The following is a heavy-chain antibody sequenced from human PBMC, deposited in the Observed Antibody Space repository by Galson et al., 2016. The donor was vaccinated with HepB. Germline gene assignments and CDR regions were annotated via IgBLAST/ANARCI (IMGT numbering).Heavy chain of an antibody. V-gene: IGHV3-15*01. CDR2: IRSKSDGGTA. J-gene: IGHJ4*02. D-gene: IGHD1-14*01. Sequence: SLRLSCAASGSTFSNIWMTWVRQAPGKGLEWVGRIRSKSDGGTAEYAAPVKGRFTISRDDSKNTLYLQTNSLKTDDTAIYYCTTQGNLDCWGQGTLVTVSS. CDR1: GSTFSNIW. CDR3: TTQGNLDC.